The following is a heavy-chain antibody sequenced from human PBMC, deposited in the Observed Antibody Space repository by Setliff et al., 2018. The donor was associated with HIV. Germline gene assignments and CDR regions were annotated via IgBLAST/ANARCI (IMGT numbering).Heavy chain of an antibody. CDR1: GGSASNSRYY. V-gene: IGHV4-39*01. Sequence: LTCTVSGGSASNSRYYWAWIRQPPGKGLEYIGSIYYNEKTYYSPSLKGRVTISVDTSKNQFSLNLTSVTAADTAVYFCASRVYYYDSNKVLREEGFDPWGQGTLVTVS. CDR2: IYYNEKT. J-gene: IGHJ5*02. CDR3: ASRVYYYDSNKVLREEGFDP. D-gene: IGHD3-22*01.